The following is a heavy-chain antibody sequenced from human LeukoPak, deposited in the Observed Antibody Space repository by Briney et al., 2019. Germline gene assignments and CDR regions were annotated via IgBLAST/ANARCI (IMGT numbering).Heavy chain of an antibody. CDR3: ARVLRYYDILSKPFDY. J-gene: IGHJ4*02. CDR2: INPNSGGT. CDR1: GYTFTGYY. D-gene: IGHD3-9*01. Sequence: ASVKVSCKASGYTFTGYYIHWVRQAPGHGLEWMGWINPNSGGTNYAQKFQGRVTLTRDTSINTAYMELSRLRSDDTAVYYCARVLRYYDILSKPFDYWGQGTLVTVSS. V-gene: IGHV1-2*02.